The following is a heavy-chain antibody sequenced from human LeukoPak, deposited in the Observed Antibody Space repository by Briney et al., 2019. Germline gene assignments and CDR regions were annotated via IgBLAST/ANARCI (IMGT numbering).Heavy chain of an antibody. CDR2: IYYSGST. V-gene: IGHV4-59*01. J-gene: IGHJ4*02. D-gene: IGHD4-23*01. Sequence: SETLSLTCTVSGGSISSYYWSWIRQPPGKGLEWIGYIYYSGSTNYNPSLKSRVTISVDTSKNQFSLKLSSVTAADTAVYYCARGGGNPYFDYWGQGTLVTASS. CDR1: GGSISSYY. CDR3: ARGGGNPYFDY.